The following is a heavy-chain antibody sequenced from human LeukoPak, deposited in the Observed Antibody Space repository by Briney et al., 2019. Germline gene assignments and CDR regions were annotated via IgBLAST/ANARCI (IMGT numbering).Heavy chain of an antibody. V-gene: IGHV4-39*01. CDR2: IYYSGST. D-gene: IGHD3-9*01. Sequence: SETLSLTCTVSGGSISSSSYYWGWIRQPPGKGLEWIGSIYYSGSTYYNPSLKSRVTISVDTSKNQFSLKLGSVTAADTAVYYCARHPRLRYFDWSDYWGQGTLVTVSS. CDR3: ARHPRLRYFDWSDY. J-gene: IGHJ4*02. CDR1: GGSISSSSYY.